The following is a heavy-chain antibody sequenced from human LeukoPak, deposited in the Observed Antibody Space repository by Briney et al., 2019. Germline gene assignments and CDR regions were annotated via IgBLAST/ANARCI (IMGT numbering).Heavy chain of an antibody. CDR2: IYSGGRT. Sequence: GGSLRLSCAASGFTVSSNYMSWVRQAPGKGLEWVSVIYSGGRTFYADSVKGRFTISRDNSKNTLYLQMNSLRAEDTAVYYCAIYDSSGYYNYWGQGTLVTVSS. D-gene: IGHD3-22*01. V-gene: IGHV3-53*01. CDR1: GFTVSSNY. CDR3: AIYDSSGYYNY. J-gene: IGHJ4*02.